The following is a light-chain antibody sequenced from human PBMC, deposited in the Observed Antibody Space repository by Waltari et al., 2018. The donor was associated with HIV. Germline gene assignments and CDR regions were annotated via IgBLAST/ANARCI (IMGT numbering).Light chain of an antibody. CDR2: RSN. J-gene: IGLJ2*01. Sequence: QSVLTQPPSASGTPGQRVTISCSGSSSTIGSNYVSWYQQLPGTAPKLLIYRSNQRPSGVPGRFSGSKSGTSASLAISGLRSEDEADYYCAAWDDSLSGHVVFGGGTKLTVL. CDR1: SSTIGSNY. CDR3: AAWDDSLSGHVV. V-gene: IGLV1-47*01.